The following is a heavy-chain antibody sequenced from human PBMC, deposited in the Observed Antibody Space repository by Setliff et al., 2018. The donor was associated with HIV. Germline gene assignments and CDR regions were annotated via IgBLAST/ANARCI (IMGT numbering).Heavy chain of an antibody. J-gene: IGHJ4*02. CDR3: ARAARYYDILTGYSNQAYFNS. CDR1: GVSITSSNYY. D-gene: IGHD3-9*01. Sequence: KPSETLSLTCSVSGVSITSSNYYWTWIRQPAGKGLEWIGHIYTSGSTNYNPSLKYNPSPKSRVTISVDTSRKQSSLRLNSVTAADTALYYCARAARYYDILTGYSNQAYFNSWGLGKLVTVSS. V-gene: IGHV4-61*09. CDR2: IYTSGST.